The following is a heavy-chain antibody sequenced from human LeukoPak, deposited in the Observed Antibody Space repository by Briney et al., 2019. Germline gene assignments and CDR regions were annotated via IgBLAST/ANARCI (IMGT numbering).Heavy chain of an antibody. CDR2: IHWNGGST. D-gene: IGHD3-22*01. CDR1: GFTFDDYG. V-gene: IGHV3-20*04. J-gene: IGHJ4*02. CDR3: ARESFSSDSSGYVFDY. Sequence: GGSLRLSCAASGFTFDDYGMSWVRHAPGKVLEWDSGIHWNGGSTVYGDSVKGRFTISRDNAKNSLYLQMNSLRAEDTALYYCARESFSSDSSGYVFDYWGQGTLVTVSS.